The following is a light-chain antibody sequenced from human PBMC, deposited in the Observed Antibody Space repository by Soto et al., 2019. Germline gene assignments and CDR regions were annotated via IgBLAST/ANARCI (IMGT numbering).Light chain of an antibody. V-gene: IGKV3-15*01. CDR2: DVS. Sequence: EIVLTQSPDTLSLSPGERATLSCRASQSVGTSLAWYQQKPGQAPSLLIYDVSIRATGVPARFSGTGSETDFTLTISGLQSDDSAVYFCQQYNNWPFSFGQGTRLEIK. CDR1: QSVGTS. CDR3: QQYNNWPFS. J-gene: IGKJ5*01.